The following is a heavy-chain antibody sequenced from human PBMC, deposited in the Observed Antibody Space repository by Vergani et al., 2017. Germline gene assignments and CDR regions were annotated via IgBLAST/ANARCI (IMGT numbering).Heavy chain of an antibody. J-gene: IGHJ4*02. CDR2: VSFRGDT. CDR1: GASVNSYY. CDR3: TRSRIYYGAGSPDH. Sequence: QVQLQESGPGLVKPSETLSLTCTVSGASVNSYYWSWIRQPPGKGLEWIGYVSFRGDTLYDPSVKGRMTISLNTSSNQFSLYLTSVTAADTAVYYCTRSRIYYGAGSPDHLGQGALVTVSS. V-gene: IGHV4-59*02. D-gene: IGHD3-10*01.